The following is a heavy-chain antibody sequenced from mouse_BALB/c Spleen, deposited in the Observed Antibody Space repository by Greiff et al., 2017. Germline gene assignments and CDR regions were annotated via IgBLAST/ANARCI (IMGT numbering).Heavy chain of an antibody. V-gene: IGHV1-87*01. Sequence: VKLQESGAELARPGASVKLSCKASGYTFTSYWMQWVKQRPGQGLEWIGAIYPGDGDTRYTQKFKGKATLTADKSSSTAYMQLSSLASEDSAVYYCARYGPYAMDYWGQGTSVTVSS. CDR1: GYTFTSYW. D-gene: IGHD1-1*02. J-gene: IGHJ4*01. CDR2: IYPGDGDT. CDR3: ARYGPYAMDY.